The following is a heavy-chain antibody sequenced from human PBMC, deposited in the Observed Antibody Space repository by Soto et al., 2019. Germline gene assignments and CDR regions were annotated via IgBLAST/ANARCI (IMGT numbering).Heavy chain of an antibody. J-gene: IGHJ4*02. D-gene: IGHD1-1*01. CDR2: IYFNGNT. V-gene: IGHV4-59*11. CDR1: GGSISSHY. CDR3: ARDRGTFDY. Sequence: PSETLSLTCTVSGGSISSHYWSWIRQPPGKGLEWIGQIYFNGNTNYDPSLKSRVTISVDTPKNQFSLKLRSVTAADTAVYYCARDRGTFDYWGQGTLVTVSS.